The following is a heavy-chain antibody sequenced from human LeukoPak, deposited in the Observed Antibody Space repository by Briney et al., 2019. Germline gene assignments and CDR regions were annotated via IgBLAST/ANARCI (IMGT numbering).Heavy chain of an antibody. CDR3: AKTNKAAPWSYFDY. J-gene: IGHJ4*02. CDR1: GFTFSSYA. CDR2: ISGSGGST. V-gene: IGHV3-23*01. Sequence: GSLRLSCAASGFTFSSYAMSWVRQAPGKGLEWVSAISGSGGSTYYADSVKGRFTISRDNSKSTLYLQMNSLRAEDTAVYYCAKTNKAAPWSYFDYWGQGTLVTVSS. D-gene: IGHD6-13*01.